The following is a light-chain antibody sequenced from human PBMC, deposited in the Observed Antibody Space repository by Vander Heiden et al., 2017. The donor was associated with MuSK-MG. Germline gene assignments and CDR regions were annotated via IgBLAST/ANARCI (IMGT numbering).Light chain of an antibody. Sequence: QPVLTQPPPASGAPGQRVTISCTGSSSNIGAGFDVHWYQQLPGTAPKPLIYLNINRPSGVPDRFSGSKSGTSASLAITGLQAEDEAEYYCQSFDTRLGTSVVFGGGTKLTVL. CDR1: SSNIGAGFD. CDR2: LNI. CDR3: QSFDTRLGTSVV. J-gene: IGLJ2*01. V-gene: IGLV1-40*01.